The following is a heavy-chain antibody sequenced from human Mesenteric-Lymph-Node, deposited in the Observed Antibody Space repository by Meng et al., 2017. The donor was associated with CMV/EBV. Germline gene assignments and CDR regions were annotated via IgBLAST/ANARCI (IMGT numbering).Heavy chain of an antibody. CDR3: TTVTGMGAK. CDR2: IKSNTDGGTT. Sequence: GGSLRLSCAASGFTFINAWMSWVRQAPGKGLEWVGRIKSNTDGGTTEYGAPVKGRFTISRDDSENTLYLQMNSLKIEDTGVYYCTTVTGMGAKWGQGTLVTVSS. CDR1: GFTFINAW. J-gene: IGHJ4*02. V-gene: IGHV3-15*01. D-gene: IGHD2-8*02.